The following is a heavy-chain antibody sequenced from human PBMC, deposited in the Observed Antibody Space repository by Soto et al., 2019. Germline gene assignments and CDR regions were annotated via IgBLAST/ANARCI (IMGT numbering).Heavy chain of an antibody. CDR3: AKDISGKRNSRLRGGLWSGYTYYYYGMDV. J-gene: IGHJ6*02. CDR1: GFIFEDYA. D-gene: IGHD3-3*01. CDR2: ISWNSGSI. Sequence: GGSLRLSCAASGFIFEDYAMHWVRQAPGKGLEWVSGISWNSGSIGYADSVKGRFTISRDNAKNSLYLQMNSLRAEDTALYYCAKDISGKRNSRLRGGLWSGYTYYYYGMDVWGQGTTVTVSS. V-gene: IGHV3-9*01.